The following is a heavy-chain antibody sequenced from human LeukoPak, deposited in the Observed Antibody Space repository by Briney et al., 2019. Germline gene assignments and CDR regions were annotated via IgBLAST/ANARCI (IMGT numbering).Heavy chain of an antibody. J-gene: IGHJ5*02. CDR3: ARVPGYYYDSSGYNT. V-gene: IGHV1-69*01. CDR2: IPIFGTA. Sequence: IPIFGTANYAQKFQGRVTITADESTSTAYMELSSLRSEDTAVYYCARVPGYYYDSSGYNTWGQGTLVTVSS. D-gene: IGHD3-22*01.